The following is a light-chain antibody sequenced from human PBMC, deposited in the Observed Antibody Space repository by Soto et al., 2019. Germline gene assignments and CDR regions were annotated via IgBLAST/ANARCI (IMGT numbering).Light chain of an antibody. Sequence: DIVLAQSPATLSLSPGERATLSCRASQSVSISLAWYQQKRGQAPRLLIYDASRRATGIPDRFSGSGSGTDFTLTISRLEPEDFVVCYCQQYGRSPTFGQGTKVDNK. J-gene: IGKJ1*01. CDR1: QSVSIS. CDR3: QQYGRSPT. CDR2: DAS. V-gene: IGKV3-20*01.